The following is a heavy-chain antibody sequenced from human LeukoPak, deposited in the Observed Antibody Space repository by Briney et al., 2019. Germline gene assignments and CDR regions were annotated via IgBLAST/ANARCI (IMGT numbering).Heavy chain of an antibody. CDR2: IYSGGST. D-gene: IGHD6-19*01. V-gene: IGHV3-53*01. Sequence: GGSLRLSCAASGFTVSSNYMSWVRQAPGKGLEWVSVIYSGGSTYYADSVKGRFTISRDNSKNTLYLQMNSLRAEDTAVYYCASSHSSGSLSPDYWGQGTLVTVSS. CDR3: ASSHSSGSLSPDY. CDR1: GFTVSSNY. J-gene: IGHJ4*02.